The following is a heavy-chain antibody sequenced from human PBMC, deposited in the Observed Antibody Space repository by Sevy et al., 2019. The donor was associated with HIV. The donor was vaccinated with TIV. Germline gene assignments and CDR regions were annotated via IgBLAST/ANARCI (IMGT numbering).Heavy chain of an antibody. V-gene: IGHV3-23*01. J-gene: IGHJ4*02. Sequence: GGSLRLSCAASGFPFSSFAMSWVRHIPGKGLEWVSTINGDGSSAYYADSVKGRFTLSRDNSNNTVFLQMNRLRDEDTAVYYCARPTPRIAPSSAAFFDYWGQGTLVTVSS. CDR2: INGDGSSA. CDR1: GFPFSSFA. D-gene: IGHD1-26*01. CDR3: ARPTPRIAPSSAAFFDY.